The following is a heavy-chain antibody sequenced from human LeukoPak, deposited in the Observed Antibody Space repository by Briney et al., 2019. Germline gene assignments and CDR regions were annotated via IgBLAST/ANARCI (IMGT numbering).Heavy chain of an antibody. V-gene: IGHV6-1*01. Sequence: KASRTLSLTCAISGDSVSDNSAVWNWIRQSPSRGLEWLGRTYYRFRWYNDYAVSVKSRVTITPDTSKNQFSLQLSSVTPEDTAVYYCMRLKDASGVAAGDYWGQGTPVTVSS. D-gene: IGHD2-15*01. J-gene: IGHJ4*02. CDR1: GDSVSDNSAV. CDR2: TYYRFRWYN. CDR3: MRLKDASGVAAGDY.